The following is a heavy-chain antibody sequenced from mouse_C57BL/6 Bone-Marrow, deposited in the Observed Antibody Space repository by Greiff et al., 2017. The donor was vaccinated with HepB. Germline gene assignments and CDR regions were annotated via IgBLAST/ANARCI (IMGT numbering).Heavy chain of an antibody. CDR2: ISDGGSYT. J-gene: IGHJ4*01. CDR1: GFTFSSYA. V-gene: IGHV5-4*01. Sequence: EVQGVESGGGLVKPGGSLKLSCAASGFTFSSYAMSWVRQTPEKRLEWVATISDGGSYTYYPDNVKGRFTISRDNAKNNLYLQMSHLKSEDTAMYYCAITTVVARAMDYWGQGTSVTVSS. CDR3: AITTVVARAMDY. D-gene: IGHD1-1*01.